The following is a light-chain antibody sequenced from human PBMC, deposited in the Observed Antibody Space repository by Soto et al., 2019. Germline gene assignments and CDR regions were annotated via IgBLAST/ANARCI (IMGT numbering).Light chain of an antibody. CDR3: QHYASFSGT. CDR1: QSVSSW. V-gene: IGKV1-5*03. J-gene: IGKJ1*01. CDR2: KAS. Sequence: DIQMTQSPSTLSASVGDRVTITCRARQSVSSWVAWYHLKPGKAPKLLIYKASTLETGVPSRFSGSGSRTEFTLTISSLQPDDFATYYCQHYASFSGTFGQGTKVEIK.